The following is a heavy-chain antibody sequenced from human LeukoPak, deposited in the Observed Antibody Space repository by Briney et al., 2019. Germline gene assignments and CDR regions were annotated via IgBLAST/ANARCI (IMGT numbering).Heavy chain of an antibody. J-gene: IGHJ6*03. Sequence: ASVKVSCKTSGYTFTNYGISWVRQAPGQGLEWMGWISAYNGNTNYAQKLQGRVTMTTDTSTSTAYMELRSLRSDDTAVYYCARDGYYDFWSGPSSVPYYYYYMDVWGKGTTVTVSS. V-gene: IGHV1-18*01. CDR3: ARDGYYDFWSGPSSVPYYYYYMDV. CDR2: ISAYNGNT. D-gene: IGHD3-3*01. CDR1: GYTFTNYG.